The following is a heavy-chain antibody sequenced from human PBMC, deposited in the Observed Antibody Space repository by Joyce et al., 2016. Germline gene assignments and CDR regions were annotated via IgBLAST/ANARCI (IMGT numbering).Heavy chain of an antibody. CDR1: GFTFSSYG. J-gene: IGHJ4*02. CDR3: ARDIVASIMGY. V-gene: IGHV3-33*01. CDR2: IWADGSNK. D-gene: IGHD5-12*01. Sequence: QVQLVESGGGVVQPGKSLRLSCAASGFTFSSYGMHWVRQGPGKGLEWVAFIWADGSNKYYVDSVEGRFTISRDNSKNTLYLQMNSLRAEDTAVYYCARDIVASIMGYWGQGTLVTVSS.